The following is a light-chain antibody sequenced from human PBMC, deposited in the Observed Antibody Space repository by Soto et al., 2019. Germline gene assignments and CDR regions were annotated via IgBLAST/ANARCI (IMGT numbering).Light chain of an antibody. CDR2: KAS. J-gene: IGKJ1*01. V-gene: IGKV1-5*03. Sequence: DFQMTQSPSTLSASVGDRVSITCRASQPISRWLAWYQQKPGKAPKLLISKASSLESGVPSRFSGSGSGTEFTLAISSLQPDDFATDYCQQYNSYLWTFGQGTKVEIK. CDR3: QQYNSYLWT. CDR1: QPISRW.